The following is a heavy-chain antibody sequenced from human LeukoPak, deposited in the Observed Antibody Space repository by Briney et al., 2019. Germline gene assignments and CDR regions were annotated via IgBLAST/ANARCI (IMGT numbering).Heavy chain of an antibody. V-gene: IGHV4-34*01. CDR3: ARGRRVVVINPKYNWFDP. CDR1: GGSFSGYY. CDR2: INHSGST. Sequence: PSETLSLTCAVYGGSFSGYYWSWIRQPPGKGLEWIGEINHSGSTNYNPSLKSRVTISVDTSKNQFSLKLSSVTAADTAVYHCARGRRVVVINPKYNWFDPWGQGTLVTVSS. J-gene: IGHJ5*02. D-gene: IGHD3-22*01.